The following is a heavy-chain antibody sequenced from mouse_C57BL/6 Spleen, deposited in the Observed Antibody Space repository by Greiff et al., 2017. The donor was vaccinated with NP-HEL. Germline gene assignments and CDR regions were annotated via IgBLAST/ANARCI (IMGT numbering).Heavy chain of an antibody. V-gene: IGHV1-42*01. CDR1: GYSFTGYY. CDR3: AKITTAYYFDY. J-gene: IGHJ2*01. D-gene: IGHD1-2*01. Sequence: VQLQQSGPELVKPGASVKISCKASGYSFTGYYMNWVKQSPEKSLEWIGEINPSTGGTTYNQKFKAKATLTVDKSSSTAYMQLKSLTSEAAAVYYCAKITTAYYFDYWGQGTTLTVSS. CDR2: INPSTGGT.